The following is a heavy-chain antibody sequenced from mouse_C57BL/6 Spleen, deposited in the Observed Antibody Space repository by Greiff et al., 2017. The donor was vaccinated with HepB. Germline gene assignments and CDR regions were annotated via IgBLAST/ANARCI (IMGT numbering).Heavy chain of an antibody. V-gene: IGHV2-5*01. CDR1: GFSLTSYG. Sequence: QVQLQQPGPGLVQPSQSLSITCTVSGFSLTSYGVHWVRQSPGKGLEWLGVIWRGGSTDYNAAFMSRLSITKDNSKSQVFFKMNSLQADDTAIYYCAKNQNYGSSPCWFAYWGQGTLVTVSA. D-gene: IGHD1-1*01. J-gene: IGHJ3*01. CDR3: AKNQNYGSSPCWFAY. CDR2: IWRGGST.